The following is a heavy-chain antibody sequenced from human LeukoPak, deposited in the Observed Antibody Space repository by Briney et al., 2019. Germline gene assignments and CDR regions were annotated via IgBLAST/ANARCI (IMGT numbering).Heavy chain of an antibody. V-gene: IGHV4-59*01. J-gene: IGHJ4*02. Sequence: PSETLSLTCTVSGGSISSYYWSWIRQPPGKGLEWIGYIYYSGSTHYNPSLKSRVTISVDTSKNQFSLKLSSVTAADTAVYYCARVDRYGGNSFDYWGQGTLVTVSS. CDR1: GGSISSYY. CDR2: IYYSGST. CDR3: ARVDRYGGNSFDY. D-gene: IGHD4-23*01.